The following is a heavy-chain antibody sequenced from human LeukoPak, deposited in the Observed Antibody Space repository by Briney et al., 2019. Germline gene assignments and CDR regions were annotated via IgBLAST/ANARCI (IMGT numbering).Heavy chain of an antibody. CDR3: ASIYGDYAMDY. V-gene: IGHV4-38-2*02. Sequence: SETLSLTCTVSGYSISSGYYWGWIRQPPGKGLEWIGSIYYSGSTYYNPSLKSRVTISVDTSKNQFSLKLSSVTAADTAVYYCASIYGDYAMDYWGQGTLVTVSS. D-gene: IGHD4-17*01. CDR2: IYYSGST. J-gene: IGHJ4*02. CDR1: GYSISSGYY.